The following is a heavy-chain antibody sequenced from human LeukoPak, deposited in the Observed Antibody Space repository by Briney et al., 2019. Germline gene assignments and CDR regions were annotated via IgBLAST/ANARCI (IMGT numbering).Heavy chain of an antibody. CDR2: IKSKTDGGTT. V-gene: IGHV3-15*01. J-gene: IGHJ3*02. CDR3: NTTFGLYYYDSSGSDDAFDI. CDR1: GFTFSNAW. Sequence: GGSLRLSCAASGFTFSNAWMSWVRQAPGKGLEWVGRIKSKTDGGTTDYAAPVKGRFTISRDDSKNTLYLQMNSLKTEDTAVYYCNTTFGLYYYDSSGSDDAFDIWGQGTMVTVSS. D-gene: IGHD3-22*01.